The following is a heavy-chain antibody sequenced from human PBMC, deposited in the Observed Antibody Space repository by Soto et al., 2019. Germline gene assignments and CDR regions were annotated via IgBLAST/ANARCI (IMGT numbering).Heavy chain of an antibody. CDR3: VKVLARGVGVPRFDFDS. J-gene: IGHJ4*02. CDR2: INADGTST. Sequence: DVQLVESGGGLVQPGGSLRLSCAASGFTFSNSWMHWVRQVSGKGLEWVSRINADGTSTSYADSVKGRFTISRDNAKNTLYLHVNSLRAVDTAVYYCVKVLARGVGVPRFDFDSWGQGALVTVSS. D-gene: IGHD3-10*01. V-gene: IGHV3-74*01. CDR1: GFTFSNSW.